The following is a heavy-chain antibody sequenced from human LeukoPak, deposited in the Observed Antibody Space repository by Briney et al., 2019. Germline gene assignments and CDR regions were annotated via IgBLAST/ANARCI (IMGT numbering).Heavy chain of an antibody. Sequence: GASVKVSCKASGYTFTSYGISWMRQAPGQGLEWMGWISAYNGNTNYAQKLQGRVTMTTDTSTSTAYMELRSLRSDDTAVYYCARDPGAYSSEGWFDPWGQGTLVTVSS. CDR1: GYTFTSYG. J-gene: IGHJ5*02. D-gene: IGHD2-15*01. CDR3: ARDPGAYSSEGWFDP. CDR2: ISAYNGNT. V-gene: IGHV1-18*01.